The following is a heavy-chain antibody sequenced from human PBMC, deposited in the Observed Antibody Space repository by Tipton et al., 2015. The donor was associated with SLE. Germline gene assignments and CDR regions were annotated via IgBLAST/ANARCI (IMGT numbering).Heavy chain of an antibody. D-gene: IGHD5-18*01. CDR3: ARDLGYSNAFGR. CDR1: GYTFTSYY. V-gene: IGHV1-46*01. Sequence: QSGAEVKKPGASVKVSCKASGYTFTSYYMHWVRQAPGQGLEWMGIINPRGGSTSFAQKFQGRVTMTRDTSTSTVYMELSSMGSEDASLYCWARDLGYSNAFGRWGQGTMVTVSS. CDR2: INPRGGST. J-gene: IGHJ3*02.